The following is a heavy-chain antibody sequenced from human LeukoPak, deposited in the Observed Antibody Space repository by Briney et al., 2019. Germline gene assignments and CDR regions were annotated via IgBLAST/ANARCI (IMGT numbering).Heavy chain of an antibody. Sequence: SQTLSLTCSVSGGSISSDRDYWSWIRQPAGKGLEWIGRIYTGGSTNYNPSLKSPVTISVDTSKNQFSLKLSSVTAADTAIYYCARATTVTDGYFYYYMDVWGKGTTVTISS. J-gene: IGHJ6*03. CDR1: GGSISSDRDY. D-gene: IGHD4-17*01. CDR2: IYTGGST. CDR3: ARATTVTDGYFYYYMDV. V-gene: IGHV4-61*02.